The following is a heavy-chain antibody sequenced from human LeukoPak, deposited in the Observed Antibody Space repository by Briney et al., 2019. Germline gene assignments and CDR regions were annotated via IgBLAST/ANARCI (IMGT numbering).Heavy chain of an antibody. Sequence: GGSLRLSCAASGFTFSNYPMNWVRQAPGKGLDWVSSIVTSGDTFHADSVKGRFTISRDNSKNTLYLQMNSLRAENTAIYYCTKRLYSSGWSAFDIWGLGTMVTVSS. CDR3: TKRLYSSGWSAFDI. D-gene: IGHD6-19*01. J-gene: IGHJ3*02. CDR1: GFTFSNYP. V-gene: IGHV3-23*05. CDR2: IVTSGDT.